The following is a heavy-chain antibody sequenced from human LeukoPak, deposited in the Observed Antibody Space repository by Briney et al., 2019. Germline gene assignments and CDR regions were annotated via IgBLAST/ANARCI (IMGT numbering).Heavy chain of an antibody. D-gene: IGHD6-13*01. CDR3: ARAPKRSAAGTLDY. CDR1: GYTFTGYY. J-gene: IGHJ4*02. V-gene: IGHV1-2*02. Sequence: ASVKVSCKASGYTFTGYYMHWVRQASGQGLEWMGWINPNSGGTNYAQKFQGRVTMTRDTAISTAYMELSRLRSDDTAVYYCARAPKRSAAGTLDYWGQGTLVTVSS. CDR2: INPNSGGT.